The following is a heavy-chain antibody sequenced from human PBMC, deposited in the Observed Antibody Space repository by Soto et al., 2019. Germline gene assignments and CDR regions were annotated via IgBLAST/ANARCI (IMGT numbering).Heavy chain of an antibody. V-gene: IGHV1-18*01. Sequence: QVQLVQSGAEVKKPGASVKVSCKASGYTFTSYDISWVRQAPGQGLEWMGWMSTSNGNTNYAQKLQGRVTMPTDPSTSTANMELRSLRPDDTAVYFCARDRNWVDPWGQGTLVTVS. J-gene: IGHJ5*02. CDR1: GYTFTSYD. CDR3: ARDRNWVDP. CDR2: MSTSNGNT.